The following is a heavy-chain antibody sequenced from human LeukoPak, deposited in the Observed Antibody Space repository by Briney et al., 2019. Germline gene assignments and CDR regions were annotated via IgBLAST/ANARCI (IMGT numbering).Heavy chain of an antibody. D-gene: IGHD3-10*01. CDR2: ISYDGSNK. J-gene: IGHJ4*02. V-gene: IGHV3-30*04. CDR1: GFTFSSYA. CDR3: AKVGIDGSGPFDH. Sequence: GGSLRLSCAASGFTFSSYAMHWVRQAPGKGLEWVAVISYDGSNKYYADSVKGQFTISRDNAKNTLYLQMNSLRAEDTAVYYCAKVGIDGSGPFDHWGQGTLVTVSS.